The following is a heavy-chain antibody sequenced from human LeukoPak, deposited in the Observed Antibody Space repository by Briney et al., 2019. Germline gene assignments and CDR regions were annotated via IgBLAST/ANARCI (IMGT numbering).Heavy chain of an antibody. V-gene: IGHV4-38-2*02. CDR3: ARGVANSQYNWFDP. D-gene: IGHD5-12*01. CDR2: LYHSGST. J-gene: IGHJ5*02. Sequence: KPSETLSLTCTVSGYSISSGYYWAWFRQPPGKGLEWIGSLYHSGSTYYNPSLKSRVTISVDTSKNQFSLKLNSVTAADTAVYSCARGVANSQYNWFDPWGQGTLVIVSS. CDR1: GYSISSGYY.